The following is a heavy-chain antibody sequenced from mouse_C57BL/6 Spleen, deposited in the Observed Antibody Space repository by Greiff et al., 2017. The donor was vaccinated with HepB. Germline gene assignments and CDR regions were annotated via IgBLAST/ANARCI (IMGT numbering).Heavy chain of an antibody. CDR3: ARESTTVVFDY. CDR2: IYPGDGDT. J-gene: IGHJ2*01. CDR1: GYAFSSSW. D-gene: IGHD1-1*01. Sequence: QVQLKESGPDLVKPGASVKISCKASGYAFSSSWMNWVKQRPGKGLEWIGRIYPGDGDTNYNGKFKGKATLTADKSSSTVYMQLSSLTSEDSAVYFCARESTTVVFDYWGQGTTLTVSS. V-gene: IGHV1-82*01.